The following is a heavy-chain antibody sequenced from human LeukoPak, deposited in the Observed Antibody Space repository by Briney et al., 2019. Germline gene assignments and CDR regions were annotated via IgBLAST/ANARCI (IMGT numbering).Heavy chain of an antibody. J-gene: IGHJ6*02. V-gene: IGHV3-30*18. D-gene: IGHD2-2*01. CDR2: ISYDGSNK. Sequence: GGSLRLSCAASGFTFSSYAMSWVRQAPGKGLEWVAVISYDGSNKYYADSVKGRFTISRDNSKNTLYLQMNSLRAEDTAVYYCAKSIQYCSSTSCSYGMDAWGQGTTVTVSS. CDR3: AKSIQYCSSTSCSYGMDA. CDR1: GFTFSSYA.